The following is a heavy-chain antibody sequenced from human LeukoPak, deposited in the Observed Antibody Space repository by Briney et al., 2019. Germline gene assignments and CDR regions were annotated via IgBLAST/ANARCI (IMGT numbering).Heavy chain of an antibody. CDR1: GFPFDDYA. Sequence: GGSLRLSCAAFGFPFDDYAMHWVRQAPGKGLEWVSGISWNSGSIGYADSVKGRFTISRDNAKNSLYLQMNSLRAEDMALYYCAKDRAIFGVGWAFDIWGQGTMVTVSS. CDR2: ISWNSGSI. D-gene: IGHD3-3*01. V-gene: IGHV3-9*03. J-gene: IGHJ3*02. CDR3: AKDRAIFGVGWAFDI.